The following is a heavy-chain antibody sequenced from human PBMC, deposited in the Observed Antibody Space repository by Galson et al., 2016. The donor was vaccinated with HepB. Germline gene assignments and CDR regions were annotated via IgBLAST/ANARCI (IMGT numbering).Heavy chain of an antibody. CDR1: GITFSSCW. D-gene: IGHD4/OR15-4a*01. V-gene: IGHV3-74*01. CDR3: ATGLGDYGDPFEY. CDR2: IKGDGTDM. J-gene: IGHJ4*02. Sequence: SLRLSCAASGITFSSCWMHWVRQVPGKGLVWVSRIKGDGTDMFYADSVRGRFTISGDNAKNTLYLQMSSLRVDDTSVYYCATGLGDYGDPFEYWGQGTLVTVSS.